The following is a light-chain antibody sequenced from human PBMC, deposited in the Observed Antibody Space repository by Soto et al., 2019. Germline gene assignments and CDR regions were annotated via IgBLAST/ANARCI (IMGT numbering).Light chain of an antibody. CDR2: GAS. V-gene: IGKV3-20*01. Sequence: EIVLTQSPGTLSLSPGERATLSCRASQSVSSSYLAWYQQKPGQAPRLLIYGASSRATGIPDRFSGSGSGTDFTLTISRLEPEDFAVYYCLQYNTFPHTFGQGTKLEI. CDR1: QSVSSSY. CDR3: LQYNTFPHT. J-gene: IGKJ2*01.